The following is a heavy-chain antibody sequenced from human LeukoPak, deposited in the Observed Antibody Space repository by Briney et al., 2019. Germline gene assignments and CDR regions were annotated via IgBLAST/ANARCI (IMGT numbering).Heavy chain of an antibody. V-gene: IGHV1-46*01. J-gene: IGHJ4*02. CDR3: ARDPYCSSSNCSPFDY. CDR2: INPNGGGT. CDR1: EYTYTSYF. Sequence: ASVKVSCKASEYTYTSYFMHWVRQAPGQGLEWMGIINPNGGGTSYAQKFQGRVTMTRDTSTSTVYMELNSLRSDDAAVYYCARDPYCSSSNCSPFDYWGQGTLVTVSS. D-gene: IGHD2-2*01.